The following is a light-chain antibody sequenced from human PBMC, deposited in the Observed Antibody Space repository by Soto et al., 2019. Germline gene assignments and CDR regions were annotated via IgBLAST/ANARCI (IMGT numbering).Light chain of an antibody. CDR3: TSYTSRSTWV. Sequence: QSALTQPASVSGSPGQSITISCTGTSSDVGGYNYVSWYQQHPGKAPKLMLYEVSNRPSGISNRFSGSKSGNTASLTISGLQAEDEATYYCTSYTSRSTWVFGGGTQLTVL. V-gene: IGLV2-14*01. CDR2: EVS. J-gene: IGLJ3*02. CDR1: SSDVGGYNY.